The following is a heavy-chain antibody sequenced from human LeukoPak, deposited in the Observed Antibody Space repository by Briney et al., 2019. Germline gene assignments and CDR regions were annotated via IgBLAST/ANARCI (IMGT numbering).Heavy chain of an antibody. Sequence: AGGSLRLSCAASGFTFSSYAMSWVRQAPGKGLEWVSTISGSADNTYYADSVTGRFTISRDQSKNTLYLQMSSLRPDDTAIYYCAKSPSYTGSYRYFDYWGQGTLVTVSS. J-gene: IGHJ4*02. CDR2: ISGSADNT. V-gene: IGHV3-23*01. CDR1: GFTFSSYA. CDR3: AKSPSYTGSYRYFDY. D-gene: IGHD2-2*02.